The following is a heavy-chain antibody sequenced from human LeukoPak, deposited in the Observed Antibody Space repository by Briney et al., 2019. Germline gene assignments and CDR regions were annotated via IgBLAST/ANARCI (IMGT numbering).Heavy chain of an antibody. Sequence: SETLSLTCVVYGESFSGYYWSWIRQPPGKGLEWVGYIYYSGSTNYNPSLQSRVTISVDTSKNQFSLRLSSVTAADTAVYYCARENSYYDSSGYYYGSGYFDYWGQGTLVTVSS. CDR3: ARENSYYDSSGYYYGSGYFDY. V-gene: IGHV4-59*01. CDR2: IYYSGST. D-gene: IGHD3-22*01. CDR1: GESFSGYY. J-gene: IGHJ4*02.